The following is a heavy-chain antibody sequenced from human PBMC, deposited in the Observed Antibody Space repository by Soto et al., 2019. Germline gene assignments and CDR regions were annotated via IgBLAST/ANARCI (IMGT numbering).Heavy chain of an antibody. V-gene: IGHV4-39*01. CDR1: GGSINSDDSF. Sequence: LSLTCSVSGGSINSDDSFWGWVRQSPGKGLEWIGSLYYSESTYYNPSLKSRVTISVDTSKNQFSLKVSSVTAADTAVYYCARHRNWKVDYWGQGTLVTVSS. D-gene: IGHD1-1*01. CDR3: ARHRNWKVDY. J-gene: IGHJ4*02. CDR2: LYYSEST.